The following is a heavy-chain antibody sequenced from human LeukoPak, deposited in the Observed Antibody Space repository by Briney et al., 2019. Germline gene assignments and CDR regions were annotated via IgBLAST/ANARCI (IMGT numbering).Heavy chain of an antibody. D-gene: IGHD2-21*01. J-gene: IGHJ4*02. Sequence: SETLSLTCTVSGGSISRGSYHWSWIRQPAGKGLEWIGRFYTSGTPNYNPSLKSRVTILVDTSRNQFSRKLNSVTAADTAVYYCARGGIPDYWGQGILVTVSS. V-gene: IGHV4-61*02. CDR1: GGSISRGSYH. CDR3: ARGGIPDY. CDR2: FYTSGTP.